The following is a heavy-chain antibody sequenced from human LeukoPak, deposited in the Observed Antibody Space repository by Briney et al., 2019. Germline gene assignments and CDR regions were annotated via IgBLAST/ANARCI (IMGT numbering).Heavy chain of an antibody. D-gene: IGHD1-26*01. V-gene: IGHV1-18*01. CDR2: ISGYNDNT. CDR1: GYTFTSYG. Sequence: ASVKVSCKTSGYTFTSYGIIWVRQAPGQGLEWMGWISGYNDNTKYTQKFQGRVTVTADESTSTAYMELSSLRSEDTAMYYCATEWADAFDVWGQGTMVTVSS. CDR3: ATEWADAFDV. J-gene: IGHJ3*01.